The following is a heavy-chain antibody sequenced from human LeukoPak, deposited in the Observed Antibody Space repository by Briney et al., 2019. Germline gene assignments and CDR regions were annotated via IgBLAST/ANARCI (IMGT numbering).Heavy chain of an antibody. Sequence: SETLSLTCTVSGASINSRTYYWAWIRQPPGKGLEWIGNIYYTGSTYYNPSLKSRVTISVDTSKNQFSPKLSAVTAADTAVYYCARVGSGSYLNYYYYMDVWGKGTTVTVSS. CDR3: ARVGSGSYLNYYYYMDV. D-gene: IGHD1-26*01. V-gene: IGHV4-39*07. CDR1: GASINSRTYY. J-gene: IGHJ6*03. CDR2: IYYTGST.